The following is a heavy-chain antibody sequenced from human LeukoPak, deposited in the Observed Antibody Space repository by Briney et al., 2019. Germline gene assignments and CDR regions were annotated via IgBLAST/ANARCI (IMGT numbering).Heavy chain of an antibody. CDR2: IYHSGST. CDR3: ARIREIKWELPDYFDY. D-gene: IGHD1-26*01. J-gene: IGHJ4*02. CDR1: GGSISSGGYY. Sequence: KTSETLSLTCTVSGGSISSGGYYWSWIRQPPGKGLEWIGYIYHSGSTYYNPSLKSRVTISVDRSKNQFSLKLSSVTAADTAVYYCARIREIKWELPDYFDYWGQGTLVTVSS. V-gene: IGHV4-30-2*01.